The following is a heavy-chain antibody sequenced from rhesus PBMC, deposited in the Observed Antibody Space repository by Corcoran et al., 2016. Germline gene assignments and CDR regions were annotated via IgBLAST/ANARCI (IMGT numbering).Heavy chain of an antibody. Sequence: EVQLVQSGAEVKRPGESLKISCKTAGYSFTSYWISWVRQRPGKGLEWRGSIDPSASDTTHSPSFQGQVTISADKSISTAYLQWSSLKASDSATYYCAKESAAADHFDYWGQGVLVTVSS. CDR3: AKESAAADHFDY. CDR2: IDPSASDT. V-gene: IGHV5-2*01. D-gene: IGHD6-31*01. CDR1: GYSFTSYW. J-gene: IGHJ4*01.